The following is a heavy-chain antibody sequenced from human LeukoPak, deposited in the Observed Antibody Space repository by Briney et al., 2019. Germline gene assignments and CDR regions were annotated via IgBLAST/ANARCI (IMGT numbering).Heavy chain of an antibody. D-gene: IGHD3-9*01. CDR2: IYYSGST. Sequence: GSLRLSCAASGFTFSNAWMSWVRQAPGKGLEWIGSIYYSGSTYYNPSLKSRVTISVDTSKNQFSLKLSSVTAADTAIYFCARRDVLTGYYAFDIWGQGTMVTVSP. CDR3: ARRDVLTGYYAFDI. V-gene: IGHV4-38-2*01. CDR1: GFTFSNAW. J-gene: IGHJ3*02.